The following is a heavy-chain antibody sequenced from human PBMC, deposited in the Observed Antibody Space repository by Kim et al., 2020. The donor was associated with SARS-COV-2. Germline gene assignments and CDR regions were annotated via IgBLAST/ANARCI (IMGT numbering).Heavy chain of an antibody. CDR3: ARVGAKLKYSSSADALDY. Sequence: GGSLRLSCAASGFTFSSYAMHWVRQAPGKGLEWVAVISYDGSNKYYADSVKGRFTISRDNSKNTLYLQMNSLRAEDTAVYYCARVGAKLKYSSSADALDYWGQGTLVTVSS. D-gene: IGHD6-6*01. CDR1: GFTFSSYA. J-gene: IGHJ4*02. CDR2: ISYDGSNK. V-gene: IGHV3-30-3*01.